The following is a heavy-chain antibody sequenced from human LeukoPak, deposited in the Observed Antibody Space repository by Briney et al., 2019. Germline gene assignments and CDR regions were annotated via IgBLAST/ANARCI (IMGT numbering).Heavy chain of an antibody. J-gene: IGHJ4*02. CDR3: AREISGSYWY. Sequence: ASVKVSCKASGYTFTVYYMHWVRQAPGQGLEWMGWINPKSGGTNYAQKFQGRVTMTRDTSITTAYMEVSSLTSDDTAVYYCAREISGSYWYWGQGTLVTVSS. CDR2: INPKSGGT. D-gene: IGHD1-26*01. V-gene: IGHV1-2*02. CDR1: GYTFTVYY.